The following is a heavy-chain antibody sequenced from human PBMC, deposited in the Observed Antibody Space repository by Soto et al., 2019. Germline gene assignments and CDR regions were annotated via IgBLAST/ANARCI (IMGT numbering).Heavy chain of an antibody. D-gene: IGHD6-13*01. J-gene: IGHJ5*02. CDR2: IIPILGIA. CDR1: GGTFSSYT. CDR3: ARDGGLAAAGTDGGWFDP. Sequence: QVQLVQSGAEVKKPGSSVKVSCKASGGTFSSYTISWVRQAPGQGLEWMGRIIPILGIANYAQKFQGRVTITADKYTSTAYMELSSLRSEDTAVYYCARDGGLAAAGTDGGWFDPWGQGTLVTVSS. V-gene: IGHV1-69*08.